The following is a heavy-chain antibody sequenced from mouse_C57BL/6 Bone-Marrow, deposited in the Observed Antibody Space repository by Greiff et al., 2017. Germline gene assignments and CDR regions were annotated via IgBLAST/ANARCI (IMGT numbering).Heavy chain of an antibody. Sequence: EVQLQQSGAELVKPGASVKLSCTASGFNIKDYYMHWVKQRTEQGLEWIGRIDPEAGETKYAPKFQGKATITADTSSNTAYLKLSSLTSEDTAVYYCARSPPPPTTVVTLDDFDYWGQGTTLTVSS. CDR2: IDPEAGET. J-gene: IGHJ2*01. V-gene: IGHV14-2*01. CDR1: GFNIKDYY. CDR3: ARSPPPPTTVVTLDDFDY. D-gene: IGHD1-1*01.